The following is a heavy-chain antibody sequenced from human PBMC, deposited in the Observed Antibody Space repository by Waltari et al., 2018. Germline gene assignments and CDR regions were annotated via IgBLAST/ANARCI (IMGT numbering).Heavy chain of an antibody. CDR3: TRSRSSGEQIHFDY. D-gene: IGHD1-26*01. J-gene: IGHJ4*02. Sequence: QVQLQESGPGLVKPSETLSLTCTVSGGSIERDYWTWVRQTPGKGLEWIGYNFNGGATNYDPSLMSRVSISLDMANRQFSLNLMSVTAADTAVYFCTRSRSSGEQIHFDYWGRGILVTVSS. CDR1: GGSIERDY. CDR2: NFNGGAT. V-gene: IGHV4-59*01.